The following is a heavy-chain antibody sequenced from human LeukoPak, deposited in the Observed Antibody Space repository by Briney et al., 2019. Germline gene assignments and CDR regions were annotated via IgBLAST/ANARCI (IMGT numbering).Heavy chain of an antibody. J-gene: IGHJ6*03. D-gene: IGHD6-13*01. CDR1: GGSISSSSYY. CDR2: IYYSGST. V-gene: IGHV4-39*07. Sequence: SETLSLTCTVSGGSISSSSYYWGWIRQPPGKGLEWIGSIYYSGSTYYNPSLKSRVTISVDTSKNQFSLKLSSVTAADTAVYYCARTSDGYSSSWYRNYYYMDVWGKGTTVTVSS. CDR3: ARTSDGYSSSWYRNYYYMDV.